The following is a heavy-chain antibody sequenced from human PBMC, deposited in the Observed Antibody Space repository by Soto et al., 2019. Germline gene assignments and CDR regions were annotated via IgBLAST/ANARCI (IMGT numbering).Heavy chain of an antibody. V-gene: IGHV4-59*01. D-gene: IGHD6-6*01. J-gene: IGHJ4*02. CDR3: ARDAGQLGLDY. CDR1: GASISSYY. CDR2: IYYSGST. Sequence: ASETLSLTCTVSGASISSYYWSWIRQPPGKGLEWIGYIYYSGSTNYNPSLKSRVTISVDTSKNQFSLKLSSVTAADTAVYYCARDAGQLGLDYWGQGTLVTVSS.